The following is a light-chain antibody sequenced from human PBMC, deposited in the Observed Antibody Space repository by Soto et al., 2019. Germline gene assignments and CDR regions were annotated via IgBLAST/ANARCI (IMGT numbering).Light chain of an antibody. V-gene: IGLV2-14*01. CDR1: SSGLGGYNY. Sequence: SVLTQPASVSGFPGQSITISCTRTSSGLGGYNYVSWYQQHPGKAPKLRIYEVSTRPSGVSNRFSGSKSGNTASLTIPGLQAEDEADYYCSSYTSSSTLPYVFGTGTKVTVL. CDR3: SSYTSSSTLPYV. J-gene: IGLJ1*01. CDR2: EVS.